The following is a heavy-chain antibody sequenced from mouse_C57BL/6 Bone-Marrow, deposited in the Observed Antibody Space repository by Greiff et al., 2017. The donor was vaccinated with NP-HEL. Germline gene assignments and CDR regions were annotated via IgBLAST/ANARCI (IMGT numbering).Heavy chain of an antibody. V-gene: IGHV1-64*01. CDR3: ARSPITTVVGGDYAMDY. CDR2: IHPNSGST. J-gene: IGHJ4*01. D-gene: IGHD1-1*01. CDR1: GYTFTSYW. Sequence: VQLQQPGAELVKPGASVKLSCKASGYTFTSYWMHWVKQRPGQGLEWIGMIHPNSGSTNYNEKFKSKATLTVDKSSSTAYMQLSSLTSEDSAVYYCARSPITTVVGGDYAMDYWGQGTSVTVSS.